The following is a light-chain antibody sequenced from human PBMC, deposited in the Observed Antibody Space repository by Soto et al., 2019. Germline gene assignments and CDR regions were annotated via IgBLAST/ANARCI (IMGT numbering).Light chain of an antibody. Sequence: DVVMTQTPLSLSVAPGQPASISCKSSQSLLHITGETFLFWYLQKPGQSPQLLIYEVSTRVSGVTGRFSGSGSGTAFAVEISRVETGEVGIYYCIQSTQLPRTFGNRTGLKI. CDR1: QSLLHITGETF. CDR3: IQSTQLPRT. V-gene: IGKV2D-29*02. J-gene: IGKJ5*01. CDR2: EVS.